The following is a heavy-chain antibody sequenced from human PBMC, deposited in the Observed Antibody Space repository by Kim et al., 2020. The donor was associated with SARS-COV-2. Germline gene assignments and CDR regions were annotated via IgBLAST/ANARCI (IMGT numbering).Heavy chain of an antibody. V-gene: IGHV3-15*01. CDR3: TTEGY. CDR2: ITSKTDGGTT. Sequence: GGSLRLSCAASGFTFSNSWMSWVRQAPGKGLEWVGRITSKTDGGTTDYAAPVKCRFTISSDDSTNTLYLQMNSLKTKATAVCYCTTEGYWGQETLVTGPS. CDR1: GFTFSNSW. J-gene: IGHJ4*01.